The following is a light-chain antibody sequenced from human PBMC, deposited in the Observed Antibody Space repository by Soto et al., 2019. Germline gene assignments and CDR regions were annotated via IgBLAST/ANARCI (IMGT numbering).Light chain of an antibody. Sequence: DIQMTQSPSTLSASVGDRVTITCRASQSISSWLAWYQQKPGKAPKLLIYKASSLESGVPSRFSGSGSGTEFNLTISSLQPDDFATHYCQQYNSYSRTFGQGTKVEIK. CDR3: QQYNSYSRT. CDR2: KAS. J-gene: IGKJ1*01. V-gene: IGKV1-5*03. CDR1: QSISSW.